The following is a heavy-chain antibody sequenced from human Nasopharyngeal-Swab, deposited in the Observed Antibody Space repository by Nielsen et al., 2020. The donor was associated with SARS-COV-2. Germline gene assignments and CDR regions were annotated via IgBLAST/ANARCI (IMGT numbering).Heavy chain of an antibody. Sequence: RQAPGKGLEWIGYIYYSGGANYNLSLKSRVTISVDTSKNQFSLKLNSATAADTAVYYCAKYAHYDFLSGYHLGWFDPWGQGTLVTVSS. D-gene: IGHD3-3*01. V-gene: IGHV4-59*01. CDR2: IYYSGGA. J-gene: IGHJ5*02. CDR3: AKYAHYDFLSGYHLGWFDP.